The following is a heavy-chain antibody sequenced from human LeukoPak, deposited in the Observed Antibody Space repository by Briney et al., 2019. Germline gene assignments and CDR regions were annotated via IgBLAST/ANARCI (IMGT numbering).Heavy chain of an antibody. CDR2: MSSDGSLK. CDR3: ARESVEMATMSPGAFDI. V-gene: IGHV3-30*04. CDR1: GFIFSSSA. J-gene: IGHJ3*02. Sequence: GGSLRLSCAASGFIFSSSAMHWVRQAPGKGLEWVALMSSDGSLKYYADSVKGRFTISRDNSKSTLYLQMNSLRAEDTALYFCARESVEMATMSPGAFDIWGPGTLVTVSS. D-gene: IGHD5-24*01.